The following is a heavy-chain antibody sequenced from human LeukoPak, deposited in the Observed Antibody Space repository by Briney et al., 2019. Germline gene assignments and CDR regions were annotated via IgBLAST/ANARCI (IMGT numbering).Heavy chain of an antibody. CDR1: GFTFSSYA. J-gene: IGHJ3*02. Sequence: GGSLRLSCAASGFTFSSYAMSWVRQAPGKGLEWVSAISGSGGSTYSADSVRGRFTISRDNSKNTLYQQMNSLRAEDTAVYYCAKEGRVIVANDAFDIWGQGTMVTVSS. CDR3: AKEGRVIVANDAFDI. V-gene: IGHV3-23*01. CDR2: ISGSGGST. D-gene: IGHD2/OR15-2a*01.